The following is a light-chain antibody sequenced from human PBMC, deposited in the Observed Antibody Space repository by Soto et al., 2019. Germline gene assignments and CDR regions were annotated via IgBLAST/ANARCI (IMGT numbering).Light chain of an antibody. Sequence: IQMTQSPSTLSASVGDRVTITCRASQGISSYLAWYQQKPGKAPKLLIYAASTLQSGVPSRFSGSGSGTDFTLTISCLQSEDFATYYCQQYYSYPHTFGGGTKVDIK. V-gene: IGKV1-8*01. CDR3: QQYYSYPHT. CDR2: AAS. J-gene: IGKJ4*01. CDR1: QGISSY.